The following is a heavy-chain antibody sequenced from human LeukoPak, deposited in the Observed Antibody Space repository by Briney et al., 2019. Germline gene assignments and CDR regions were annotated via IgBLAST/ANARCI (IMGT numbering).Heavy chain of an antibody. CDR3: ARGSFGVVYGMDV. Sequence: SQTLSLTCTVSGDSISSGGYYWRWIRQHPGKGLEWIGYIYYSGSTYYNPSLKSRVTISVDTSKNQFSLELSSVTAADTAVYYCARGSFGVVYGMDVWGQGTTVTVSS. CDR2: IYYSGST. D-gene: IGHD3-3*01. J-gene: IGHJ6*02. CDR1: GDSISSGGYY. V-gene: IGHV4-31*03.